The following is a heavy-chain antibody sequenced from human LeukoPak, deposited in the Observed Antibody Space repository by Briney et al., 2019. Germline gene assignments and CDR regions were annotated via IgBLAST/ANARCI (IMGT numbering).Heavy chain of an antibody. CDR3: AGSLASYSGSYQSDY. V-gene: IGHV1-69*13. CDR1: GGTFSSYA. D-gene: IGHD1-26*01. Sequence: GASVKVSCKASGGTFSSYAISWVRQAPGQGLEWMGGIIPIFGTANYAQKFQGRVTITADESTSTAYMELSSLRSEDTAVYYCAGSLASYSGSYQSDYWGQGTLVTVSS. J-gene: IGHJ4*02. CDR2: IIPIFGTA.